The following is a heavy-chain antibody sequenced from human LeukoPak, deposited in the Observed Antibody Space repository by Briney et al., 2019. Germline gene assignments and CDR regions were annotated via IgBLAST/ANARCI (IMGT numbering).Heavy chain of an antibody. CDR2: IKQDGSEK. Sequence: PGGSLRLSCAASGFTFCSYWMNWVRQAPGKGLEWVANIKQDGSEKNYVDSVKGRFTISRDNAKNSLDLQMSSLRAEDTAIYYCARGCSSTSCSGWFDPWGQGTLVTVSS. V-gene: IGHV3-7*01. CDR3: ARGCSSTSCSGWFDP. D-gene: IGHD2-2*01. CDR1: GFTFCSYW. J-gene: IGHJ5*02.